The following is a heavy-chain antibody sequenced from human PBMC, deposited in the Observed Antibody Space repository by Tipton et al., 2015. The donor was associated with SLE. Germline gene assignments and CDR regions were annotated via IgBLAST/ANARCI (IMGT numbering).Heavy chain of an antibody. CDR2: INHSGST. Sequence: LRLSCAVYGGSFSGYYWSWIRQSPGKGLEWIGEINHSGSTNYNPSLKSRVTISVDTSKNQFSLKLSSVTAADTAVYYCARQVLGISYHAFDVWGQGTMVTVSS. D-gene: IGHD7-27*01. CDR1: GGSFSGYY. V-gene: IGHV4-34*01. CDR3: ARQVLGISYHAFDV. J-gene: IGHJ3*01.